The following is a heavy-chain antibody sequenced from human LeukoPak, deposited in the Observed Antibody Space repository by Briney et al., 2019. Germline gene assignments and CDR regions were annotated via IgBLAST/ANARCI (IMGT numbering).Heavy chain of an antibody. CDR2: FYYSGST. Sequence: SETLSLTCTVSGGSISSSNYYWGWIRQPPGQGLEWIGNFYYSGSTSYSPYLKSRVTISVDTSKNQFSLKLSSVTAADTAVYYCARRGYSSGHYVLDIWGQGTMVTVSS. CDR1: GGSISSSNYY. CDR3: ARRGYSSGHYVLDI. D-gene: IGHD6-19*01. V-gene: IGHV4-39*01. J-gene: IGHJ3*02.